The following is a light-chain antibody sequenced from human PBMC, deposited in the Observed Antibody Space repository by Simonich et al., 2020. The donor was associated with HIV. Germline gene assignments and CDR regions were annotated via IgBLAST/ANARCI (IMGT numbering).Light chain of an antibody. CDR3: QSYDSSNHVV. CDR2: EDN. Sequence: NFMLTQPHSVSESPGKTVTISCTCSSGSIASNYVQWYQQRPGSSPTTVIYEDNQRPSGVPDRFSGSIDSSSNSPSLTISGLKTEDEADYYCQSYDSSNHVVFGGGTKLTVL. J-gene: IGLJ2*01. V-gene: IGLV6-57*01. CDR1: SGSIASNY.